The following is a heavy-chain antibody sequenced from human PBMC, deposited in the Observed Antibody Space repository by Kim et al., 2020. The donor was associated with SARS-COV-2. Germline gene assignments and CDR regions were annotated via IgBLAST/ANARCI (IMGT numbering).Heavy chain of an antibody. Sequence: SETLSLTCAVSGGSISSSNWWSWVRQPPGKGLEWIGEIYHSGSTNYNPSLKSRVTISVDKSKNQFSLKLSSVTAADTAVYYCARDVVGYSYGQNNYYYYGMDVWGQGTTVTVSS. CDR3: ARDVVGYSYGQNNYYYYGMDV. V-gene: IGHV4-4*02. CDR1: GGSISSSNW. CDR2: IYHSGST. D-gene: IGHD5-18*01. J-gene: IGHJ6*02.